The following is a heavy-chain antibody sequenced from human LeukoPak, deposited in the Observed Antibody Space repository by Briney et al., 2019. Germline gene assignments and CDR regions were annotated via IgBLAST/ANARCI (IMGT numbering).Heavy chain of an antibody. D-gene: IGHD3-22*01. V-gene: IGHV5-51*01. J-gene: IGHJ3*02. CDR2: IHPGHSDT. CDR3: ARHHYYDSSYDAFDI. CDR1: GYSFTSYW. Sequence: GESLKISCKGYGYSFTSYWIGWVRQMPGKGLEWMGIIHPGHSDTRYSPSFQGQVTVSVDTSLNTAYLQWGSLKASDTAMYYCARHHYYDSSYDAFDIWGQGTMVTVSS.